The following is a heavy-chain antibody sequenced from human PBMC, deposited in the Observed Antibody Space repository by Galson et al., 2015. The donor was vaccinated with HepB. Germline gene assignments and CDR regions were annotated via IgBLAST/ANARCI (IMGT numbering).Heavy chain of an antibody. D-gene: IGHD3-10*01. J-gene: IGHJ4*02. Sequence: SLRLSCAASGFTFSSYTMNWVRQAPGKGLEWVSSITSSSYNNIHYANSVKGRFTISRDNTKNSLYLQMNSLRGEDTAVYFCARDGVGTHFDSWGQGTLVTVSS. V-gene: IGHV3-21*01. CDR2: ITSSSYNNI. CDR1: GFTFSSYT. CDR3: ARDGVGTHFDS.